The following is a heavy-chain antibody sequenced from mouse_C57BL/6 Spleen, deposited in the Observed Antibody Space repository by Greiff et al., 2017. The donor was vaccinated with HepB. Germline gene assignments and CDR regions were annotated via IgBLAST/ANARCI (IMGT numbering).Heavy chain of an antibody. CDR3: ASVYYDYAWFAY. D-gene: IGHD2-4*01. V-gene: IGHV1-26*01. CDR1: GYTFTDYY. Sequence: EVKLMESGPELVKPGASVKISCKASGYTFTDYYMNWVKQSHGKSLEWIGDINPNNGGTSYNQKFKGKATLTVDKSSSTAYMELRSLTSEDSAVYYCASVYYDYAWFAYWGQGTLVTVSA. J-gene: IGHJ3*01. CDR2: INPNNGGT.